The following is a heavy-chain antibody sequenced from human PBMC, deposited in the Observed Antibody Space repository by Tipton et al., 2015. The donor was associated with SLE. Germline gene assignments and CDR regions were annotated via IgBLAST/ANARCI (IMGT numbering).Heavy chain of an antibody. J-gene: IGHJ3*01. CDR2: ISSSGSTI. CDR3: ARDGTSGWDVFDL. CDR1: GFTFISYE. Sequence: SLRLSCAASGFTFISYEMNWVRQAPGKGLEWVSCISSSGSTISYTDSVKGRSTISRDNANKSLYLQMNSLRPEDTAVYYCARDGTSGWDVFDLWGQGTMVTVSS. D-gene: IGHD6-19*01. V-gene: IGHV3-48*03.